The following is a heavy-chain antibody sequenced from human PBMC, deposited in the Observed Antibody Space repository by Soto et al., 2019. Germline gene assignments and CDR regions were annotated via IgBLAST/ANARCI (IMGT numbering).Heavy chain of an antibody. CDR1: VGSISSGGYY. Sequence: QVQLQESGPGLVKPSQTLSLTCPVSVGSISSGGYYWSWIRQHPGKCLEWIGYIYYSGSTYYNPSLKSRVTFSVDTSKNQFYLRLGSVPAADPAVYYCARSIESWCQGTLVIVAS. CDR2: IYYSGST. V-gene: IGHV4-31*03. J-gene: IGHJ5*01. CDR3: ARSIES.